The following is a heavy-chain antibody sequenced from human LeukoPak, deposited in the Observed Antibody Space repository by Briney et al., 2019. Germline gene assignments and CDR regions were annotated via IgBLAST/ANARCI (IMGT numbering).Heavy chain of an antibody. J-gene: IGHJ3*02. Sequence: PGGSLRLSCAASGFTFNRNAISWVRQAPGKGLEWVSAIRSGGGGTLYADSVKGRFTISRDNSKNTLFLQMNNMRAEDTAVYYCARDPNGDYVGAFEMWGPGTKVTVS. V-gene: IGHV3-23*01. CDR2: IRSGGGGT. CDR3: ARDPNGDYVGAFEM. CDR1: GFTFNRNA. D-gene: IGHD4-17*01.